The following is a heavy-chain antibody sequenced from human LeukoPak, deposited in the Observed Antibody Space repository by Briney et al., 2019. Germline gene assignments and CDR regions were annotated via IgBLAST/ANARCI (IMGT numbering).Heavy chain of an antibody. Sequence: PGGSLRLSCAASGFTFSSYAMSWVRQAPGKGLEWVSAISGSGGSTYYADSVKGRFTISRDNSKNTLYLQMNSLRAEDTAVYYCAKGVIVEATRPYYFDYWGQGTLVTVSS. CDR1: GFTFSSYA. D-gene: IGHD1-26*01. V-gene: IGHV3-23*01. CDR2: ISGSGGST. CDR3: AKGVIVEATRPYYFDY. J-gene: IGHJ4*02.